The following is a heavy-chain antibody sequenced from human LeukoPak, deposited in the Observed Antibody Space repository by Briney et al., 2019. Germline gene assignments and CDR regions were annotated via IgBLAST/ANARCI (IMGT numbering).Heavy chain of an antibody. Sequence: GGSLRLSCAASGFTFSSNWMSWVRQAPGKGLEWVANIKPDGSEKYYVDSVKGRFTISRDNAKNSLYLQMNSLRADDTAVYYCAKERGTSGECAFDIWGQGTMVTASS. D-gene: IGHD3-10*01. CDR2: IKPDGSEK. V-gene: IGHV3-7*03. CDR3: AKERGTSGECAFDI. CDR1: GFTFSSNW. J-gene: IGHJ3*02.